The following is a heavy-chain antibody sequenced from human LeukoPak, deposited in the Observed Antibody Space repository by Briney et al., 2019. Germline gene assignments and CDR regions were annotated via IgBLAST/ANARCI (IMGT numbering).Heavy chain of an antibody. D-gene: IGHD4-17*01. Sequence: ASVKVSCKASGYAFPDYYIHWVRQAPGRGLEWMGWISAYYGNTNYAQKLQGRVTMTTDTSSSTAYMELRSLRSDDTAVYYCARDDYGDSSWFDPWGQGTLVTVSS. V-gene: IGHV1-18*04. CDR3: ARDDYGDSSWFDP. J-gene: IGHJ5*02. CDR1: GYAFPDYY. CDR2: ISAYYGNT.